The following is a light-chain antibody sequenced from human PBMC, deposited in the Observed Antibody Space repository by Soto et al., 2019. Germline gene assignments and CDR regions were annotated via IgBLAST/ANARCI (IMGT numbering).Light chain of an antibody. J-gene: IGKJ4*01. CDR3: QQYNSYSL. CDR1: QSISSW. V-gene: IGKV1-5*01. CDR2: DAS. Sequence: DIRMTQSPSTLSASVGDRVTITCRASQSISSWLAWYQQKPGKAPKLLIYDASSLESGVPSRFSGSGSGTEFTLTISSLQPDDFATYYCQQYNSYSLFGGGTKVDIK.